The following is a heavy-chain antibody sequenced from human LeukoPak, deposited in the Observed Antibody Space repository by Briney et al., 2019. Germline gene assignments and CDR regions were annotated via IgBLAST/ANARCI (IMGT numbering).Heavy chain of an antibody. CDR1: GFTFGNYA. J-gene: IGHJ4*02. CDR3: TTGYIYFDY. V-gene: IGHV3-49*04. Sequence: PGGSLRLSCTASGFTFGNYAMSWVRQAPGKGLEWVGFIRSKAYGGTTEYAASVKGRFTISRDDSKSIAYLQMNSPKTEDTAVYYCTTGYIYFDYWGQGTLVTVSS. CDR2: IRSKAYGGTT. D-gene: IGHD5-18*01.